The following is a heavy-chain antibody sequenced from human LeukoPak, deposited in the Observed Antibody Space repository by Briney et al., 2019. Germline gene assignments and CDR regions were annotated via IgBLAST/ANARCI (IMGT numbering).Heavy chain of an antibody. CDR1: GFTFSSYE. CDR3: AELGITMIGGV. V-gene: IGHV3-48*03. D-gene: IGHD3-10*02. J-gene: IGHJ6*04. CDR2: ISSSGSTI. Sequence: GGSLRLSCAASGFTFSSYEMNWVRRAPGKGREGVSYISSSGSTIYYADSVKGRFTISRDNAKNSLYLQMNSLRAEDTAVYYCAELGITMIGGVWGKGTTVTISS.